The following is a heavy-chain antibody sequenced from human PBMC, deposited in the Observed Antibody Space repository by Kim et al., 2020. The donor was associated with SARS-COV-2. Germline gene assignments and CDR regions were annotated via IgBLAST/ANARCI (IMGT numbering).Heavy chain of an antibody. CDR3: ARAPALLRQQPVLSDYYYYGIDV. J-gene: IGHJ6*02. D-gene: IGHD6-13*01. V-gene: IGHV3-30*04. CDR1: GFTFSSYA. CDR2: ISHDGSKK. Sequence: GGSLRLSCAASGFTFSSYAMHWVRQAPGKGLEWVAVISHDGSKKYYADSVKGRFTIFRDNSKNTLYLQMNSLRAEDKAVYYCARAPALLRQQPVLSDYYYYGIDVWGQGTTVTVSS.